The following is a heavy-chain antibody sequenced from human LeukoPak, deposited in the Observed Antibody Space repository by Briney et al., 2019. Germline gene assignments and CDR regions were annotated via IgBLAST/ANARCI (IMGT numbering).Heavy chain of an antibody. J-gene: IGHJ5*02. Sequence: SETLSLTCAVSGYSISSGYYWSWIRQPPGKGLEWIGYIYYSGSTNYNPSLKSRVTISVDTSKNQFSLKLSSVTAADTAVYYCARTSPFYDFWSGYWPGWFDPWGQGTLVTVSS. CDR2: IYYSGST. D-gene: IGHD3-3*01. CDR1: GYSISSGYY. CDR3: ARTSPFYDFWSGYWPGWFDP. V-gene: IGHV4-61*01.